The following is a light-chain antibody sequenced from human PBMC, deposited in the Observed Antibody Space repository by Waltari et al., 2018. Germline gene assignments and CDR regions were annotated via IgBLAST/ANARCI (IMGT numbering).Light chain of an antibody. CDR1: QSVSSSY. V-gene: IGKV3-20*01. CDR2: GAS. CDR3: QQYGNSPIYT. J-gene: IGKJ2*01. Sequence: SVMTQSPGTLSLSPGERATLSCRASQSVSSSYLAWYQQRPGQAPRLLIYGASSRATGVPDRFSASGSGTDFTLTISRLEPEDVAVYYCQQYGNSPIYTFGQGTKLEI.